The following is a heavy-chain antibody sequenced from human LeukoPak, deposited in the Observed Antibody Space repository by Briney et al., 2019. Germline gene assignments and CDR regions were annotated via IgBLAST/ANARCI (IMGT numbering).Heavy chain of an antibody. J-gene: IGHJ4*02. D-gene: IGHD3-9*01. V-gene: IGHV4-31*03. CDR2: IYYSGST. CDR3: ARGDPLYYDILTGYRYYFDY. Sequence: PSETLSLTCTVSGGSISSGGYYWSWIRQHPGKGLEWIGYIYYSGSTYYNPSLKSRVTISVDTSKNQFSLKLSSVTAADTAVYYCARGDPLYYDILTGYRYYFDYWGQGTLVTVSS. CDR1: GGSISSGGYY.